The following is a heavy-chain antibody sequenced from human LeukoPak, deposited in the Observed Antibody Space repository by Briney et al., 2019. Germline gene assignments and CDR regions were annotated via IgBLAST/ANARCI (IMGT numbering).Heavy chain of an antibody. CDR1: GYTFTSYA. V-gene: IGHV1-3*01. CDR2: INAGNGNT. D-gene: IGHD5-18*01. CDR3: ARDLWDIVAAGVDTAMGIFDY. Sequence: ASVKVSCKASGYTFTSYAMHWVRQAPGQRLEWMGWINAGNGNTKYSQKFQGRVTITRDTSASAAYMELSSLRSEDTAVYYCARDLWDIVAAGVDTAMGIFDYWGQGTLVTVSS. J-gene: IGHJ4*02.